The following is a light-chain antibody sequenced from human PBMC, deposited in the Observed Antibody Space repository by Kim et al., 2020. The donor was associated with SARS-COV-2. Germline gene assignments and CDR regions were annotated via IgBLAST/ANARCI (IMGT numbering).Light chain of an antibody. CDR1: QSVTSH. V-gene: IGKV1-39*01. CDR2: TAS. CDR3: QQSHRIPIT. J-gene: IGKJ2*01. Sequence: STSGGDRVTITCRASQSVTSHLNWYQQKPGNPPKLLIYTASNLHSGVPSRFSGSGSGTDFILTINSVQPDDVATYYCQQSHRIPITFGPGTKLEI.